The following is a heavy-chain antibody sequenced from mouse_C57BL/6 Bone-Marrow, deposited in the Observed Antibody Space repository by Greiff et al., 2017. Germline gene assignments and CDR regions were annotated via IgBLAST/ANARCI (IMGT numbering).Heavy chain of an antibody. CDR3: ASPLHYYGSSYVSDY. J-gene: IGHJ2*01. D-gene: IGHD1-1*01. CDR2: IYPRDGST. V-gene: IGHV1-78*01. CDR1: GYTFTDHT. Sequence: QVQLQQSDAELVKPGASVKISCKVSGYTFTDHTIHWMKKRPEQGLEWIGYIYPRDGSTKYNEKFKGKATLTADKSSSTAYMQLNSLTSEDSAVYFCASPLHYYGSSYVSDYWGQGTTLTVSS.